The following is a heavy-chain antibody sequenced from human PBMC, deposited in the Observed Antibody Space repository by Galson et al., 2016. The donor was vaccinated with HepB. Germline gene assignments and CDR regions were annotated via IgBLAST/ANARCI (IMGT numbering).Heavy chain of an antibody. CDR3: ARAGYYDISRRRSWLWFDP. CDR2: IYPDGTT. J-gene: IGHJ5*02. CDR1: GFSMNTNYY. D-gene: IGHD3-22*01. Sequence: SETLSLTCAVSGFSMNTNYYWGWIRQPPGKGLEWIATIYPDGTTYYNASLKSRVIMSIDTSKSQFSLKLTSVTAAATAVYYCARAGYYDISRRRSWLWFDPWGHGTLVTVSS. V-gene: IGHV4-38-2*01.